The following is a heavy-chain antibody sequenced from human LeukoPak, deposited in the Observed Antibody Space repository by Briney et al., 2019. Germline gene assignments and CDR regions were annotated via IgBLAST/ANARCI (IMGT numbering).Heavy chain of an antibody. CDR3: ARGPTSIFGVVNIGKYYYYDMDV. CDR1: GGTFSSYT. D-gene: IGHD3-3*01. V-gene: IGHV1-69*02. CDR2: IIPILGIA. Sequence: SVKVSCKASGGTFSSYTISWVRQAPGQGLEWMGRIIPILGIANYAQKFQGRVTITADKSTSTAYMELSSLRSEDTAVYYCARGPTSIFGVVNIGKYYYYDMDVWGKGTTVTVSS. J-gene: IGHJ6*03.